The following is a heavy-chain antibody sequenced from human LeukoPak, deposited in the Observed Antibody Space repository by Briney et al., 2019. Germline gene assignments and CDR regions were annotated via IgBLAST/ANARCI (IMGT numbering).Heavy chain of an antibody. CDR3: SRGVGATDS. V-gene: IGHV3-74*01. D-gene: IGHD1-26*01. J-gene: IGHJ4*02. CDR1: GFTFSDYW. CDR2: ITSYGSST. Sequence: GGSLRLSCAASGFTFSDYWMHWVRQAPGKGLVWVSRITSYGSSTSHADSVKGRFTISRDNAKNTLYLQMNSLRAEDTAVYYCSRGVGATDSWGQGTLVTVSS.